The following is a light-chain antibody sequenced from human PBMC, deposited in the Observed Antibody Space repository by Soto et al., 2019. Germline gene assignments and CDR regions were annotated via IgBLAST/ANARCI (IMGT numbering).Light chain of an antibody. CDR1: QSISSW. CDR2: KTS. CDR3: QHYNDYSWT. J-gene: IGKJ1*01. V-gene: IGKV1-5*03. Sequence: DIHMTQSPSTLSASVGDRVTITCRASQSISSWLAWYQQKPGKVPNLLIYKTSNLESGVPSRFSGSGSGTEFTLTISSMQPDDFPTYYCQHYNDYSWTFGQGTKVDIK.